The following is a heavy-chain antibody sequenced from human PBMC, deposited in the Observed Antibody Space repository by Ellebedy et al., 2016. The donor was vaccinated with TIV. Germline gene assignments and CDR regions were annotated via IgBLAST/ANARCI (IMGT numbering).Heavy chain of an antibody. CDR3: ARTPRIAARYPYEY. J-gene: IGHJ4*02. CDR1: AYTFTSYY. Sequence: ASVKVSXXASAYTFTSYYLHWVRQAPGQRLEWMGIINPSDGDTRYAQKFQGRVTMTRDTSTSRVYMELSSLRSDDAAVYYCARTPRIAARYPYEYWGQGTLVTVSS. V-gene: IGHV1-46*01. CDR2: INPSDGDT. D-gene: IGHD6-6*01.